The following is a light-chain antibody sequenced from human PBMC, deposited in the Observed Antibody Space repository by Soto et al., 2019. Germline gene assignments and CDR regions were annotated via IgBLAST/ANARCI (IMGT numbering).Light chain of an antibody. CDR1: QSVSSY. V-gene: IGKV3-11*01. J-gene: IGKJ4*01. CDR2: DAS. Sequence: EIVLTQSAATMSSSAAAIACLSCXASQSVSSYLAWYQQKPGQAPRLLIYDASNRATGIPARFSGSGSGTDFTLTISSLEPEDFAVYYCQQRSNWGLTFGGGTKVDIK. CDR3: QQRSNWGLT.